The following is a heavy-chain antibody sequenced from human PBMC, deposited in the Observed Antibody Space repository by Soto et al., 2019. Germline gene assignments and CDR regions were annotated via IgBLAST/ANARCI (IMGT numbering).Heavy chain of an antibody. CDR2: IYYSGST. Sequence: SETLSLTCTVSGGSISSSSYYWGWIRQPPGKGLEWIGSIYYSGSTYYNPSLKSRVTISVDTSKNQFSLKLSSVTAADTAVYYCARIVLPIAATVPPYYFDYWGQGTLVTVSS. D-gene: IGHD6-13*01. CDR3: ARIVLPIAATVPPYYFDY. J-gene: IGHJ4*02. CDR1: GGSISSSSYY. V-gene: IGHV4-39*01.